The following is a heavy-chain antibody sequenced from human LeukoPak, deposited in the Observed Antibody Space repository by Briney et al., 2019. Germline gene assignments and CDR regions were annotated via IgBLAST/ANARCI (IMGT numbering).Heavy chain of an antibody. Sequence: GGSLRLSCAAAGFTFSNYALTWVRQAPGKGREWVSAIIGSVGSTYYADSVKGRFTISRDNSKNTLYLQMNRLRAEDTAVYYCAKGNNWNDYWGQGTLVTVSS. CDR2: IIGSVGST. CDR3: AKGNNWNDY. CDR1: GFTFSNYA. V-gene: IGHV3-23*01. J-gene: IGHJ4*02. D-gene: IGHD1-1*01.